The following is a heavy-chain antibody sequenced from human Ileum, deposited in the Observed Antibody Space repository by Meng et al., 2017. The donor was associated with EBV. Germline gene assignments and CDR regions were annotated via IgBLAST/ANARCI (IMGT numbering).Heavy chain of an antibody. V-gene: IGHV4-4*02. Sequence: QGQLQWPGPGLVKPSGTLSLTFTVSGDSISSDIWWSWVRQPPGKGLEWIGEVYHRGDTNYNPSLKSRVDISVDKSKNQFYLSLFSVTAADTAVYYCGRDQGRELINHWGQGTLVTVSS. D-gene: IGHD1-7*01. J-gene: IGHJ4*02. CDR1: GDSISSDIW. CDR2: VYHRGDT. CDR3: GRDQGRELINH.